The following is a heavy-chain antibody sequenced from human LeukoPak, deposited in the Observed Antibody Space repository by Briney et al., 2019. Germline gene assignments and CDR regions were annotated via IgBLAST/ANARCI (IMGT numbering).Heavy chain of an antibody. J-gene: IGHJ3*02. V-gene: IGHV4-59*08. CDR3: ARQNWVGAAFDI. Sequence: SETLSLTCTVSGGSISSYYWSWIRQPPGQGLEWIGYIYYSGSTSYNPSLKSRVTISVDTSKNQFSLKLSSVTAADTAVYYCARQNWVGAAFDIWGQGTMVTVSS. D-gene: IGHD7-27*01. CDR1: GGSISSYY. CDR2: IYYSGST.